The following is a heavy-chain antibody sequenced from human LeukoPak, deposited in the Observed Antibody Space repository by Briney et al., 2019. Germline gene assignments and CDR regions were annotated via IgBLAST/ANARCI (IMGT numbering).Heavy chain of an antibody. CDR2: ISAYNGNT. J-gene: IGHJ4*02. V-gene: IGHV1-18*04. CDR3: ARVATGTRSFDY. D-gene: IGHD1/OR15-1a*01. Sequence: ASVNVSCKASGGTFSSYAISWVRQAPGQGLEWMGRISAYNGNTNYEQKLQGRVTMTTDTSTRTAYMELRSLRSDDTAVYYCARVATGTRSFDYWGQGTLVTVSS. CDR1: GGTFSSYA.